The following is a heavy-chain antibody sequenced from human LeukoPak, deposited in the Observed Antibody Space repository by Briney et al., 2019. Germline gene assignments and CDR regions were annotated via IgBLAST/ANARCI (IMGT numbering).Heavy chain of an antibody. CDR2: IWYDGSNK. V-gene: IGHV3-33*06. Sequence: GRSLRLSCAASGFTFSSYGMHWVRQAPGKGLEWVAVIWYDGSNKYYADSVKGRFTISRDNSKNTLYLQMNSLRAEDTAVYYCAKDQTNYYDSSGYYSGIAHWGQGTLVTVSS. D-gene: IGHD3-22*01. J-gene: IGHJ5*02. CDR3: AKDQTNYYDSSGYYSGIAH. CDR1: GFTFSSYG.